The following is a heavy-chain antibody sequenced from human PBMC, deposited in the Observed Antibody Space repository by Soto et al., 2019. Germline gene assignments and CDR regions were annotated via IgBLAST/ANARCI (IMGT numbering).Heavy chain of an antibody. CDR2: INHSGST. D-gene: IGHD2-2*01. CDR3: ARACSSNSCYDVFDY. V-gene: IGHV4-34*01. J-gene: IGHJ4*02. CDR1: GGSFSGYY. Sequence: SETLSLTCAVYGGSFSGYYWSWIRQPPGKGLEWIGEINHSGSTNYNPSLKSRVTISVDTSKNQFSLKLSSVTAADTAVYYCARACSSNSCYDVFDYWGQGTLVTVSS.